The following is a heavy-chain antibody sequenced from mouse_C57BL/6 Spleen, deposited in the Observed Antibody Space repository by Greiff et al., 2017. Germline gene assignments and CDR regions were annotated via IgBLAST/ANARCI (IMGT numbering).Heavy chain of an antibody. V-gene: IGHV1-81*01. J-gene: IGHJ2*01. Sequence: VKLMESGAELARPGASVKLSCKASGYTFTSYGISWVKQRTGQGLEWIGEIYPRSGNTYYNEKFKGKATLTADKSSSTAYMELRSLTSEDSAVYFCARGGGNYGFDYWGQGTTLTVSS. CDR3: ARGGGNYGFDY. D-gene: IGHD2-1*01. CDR1: GYTFTSYG. CDR2: IYPRSGNT.